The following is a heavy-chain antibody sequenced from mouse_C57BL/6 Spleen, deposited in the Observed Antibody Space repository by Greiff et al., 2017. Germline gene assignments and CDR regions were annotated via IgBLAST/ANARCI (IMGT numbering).Heavy chain of an antibody. J-gene: IGHJ4*01. CDR2: ISSGGSYT. D-gene: IGHD1-2*01. CDR3: ARQITTAYYYAMDY. CDR1: GFTFSSYG. V-gene: IGHV5-6*01. Sequence: EVHLVESGGDLVKPGGSLKLSCAASGFTFSSYGMSWVRQTPDKRLEWVATISSGGSYTYYPDSVKGRFTISRDNAKNTLYLQMSSLKSEDTAMYYCARQITTAYYYAMDYWGQGTSVTVSS.